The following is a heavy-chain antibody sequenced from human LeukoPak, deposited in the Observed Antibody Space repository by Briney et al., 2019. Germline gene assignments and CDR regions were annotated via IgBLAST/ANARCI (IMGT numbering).Heavy chain of an antibody. CDR3: ASLYGGSTYFDY. V-gene: IGHV1-69*05. CDR1: GGTFSSYA. Sequence: ASVKVSCKASGGTFSSYAISWVRQAPGQGLEWMGGIIPIFGTANYAQKFQGRVTITTDESTSTAYMELSSLRSEDTAVYYCASLYGGSTYFDYWGQGTLVTVSS. J-gene: IGHJ4*02. D-gene: IGHD4-23*01. CDR2: IIPIFGTA.